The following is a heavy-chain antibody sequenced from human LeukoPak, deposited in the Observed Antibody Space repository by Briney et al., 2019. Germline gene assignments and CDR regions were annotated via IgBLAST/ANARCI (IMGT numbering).Heavy chain of an antibody. V-gene: IGHV3-21*01. CDR2: ISSSSSYI. Sequence: GGSLRLSCAASGFTFSSYAMNWVRQAPGKGLEWVSSISSSSSYIYYADSVKGRFTISRDSAKNSLYLQMNSLRAEDTAVYYCASSSCSTCAFDIWGQGTMVTVSS. CDR3: ASSSCSTCAFDI. CDR1: GFTFSSYA. J-gene: IGHJ3*02. D-gene: IGHD6-13*01.